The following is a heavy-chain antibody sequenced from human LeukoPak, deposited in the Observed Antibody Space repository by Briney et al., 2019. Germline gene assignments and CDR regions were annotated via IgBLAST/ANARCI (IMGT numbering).Heavy chain of an antibody. D-gene: IGHD3-10*01. CDR3: ARELRGVLDY. J-gene: IGHJ4*02. Sequence: SETLSLTCAASGGSISSGGYSWSWIRPPPGKGLEWIGYIYHSGSTYYNPSLKSRVTISVDRSKNQFSLKLSSVTAADTAVYYCARELRGVLDYWGQGTLVTVSS. V-gene: IGHV4-30-2*01. CDR1: GGSISSGGYS. CDR2: IYHSGST.